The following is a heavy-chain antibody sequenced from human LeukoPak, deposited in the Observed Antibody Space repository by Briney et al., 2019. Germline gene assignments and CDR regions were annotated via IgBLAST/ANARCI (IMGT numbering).Heavy chain of an antibody. D-gene: IGHD3-9*01. CDR3: AREETNYDISTGLPSYGMDV. CDR2: IYYSGST. Sequence: SETLSLTCTVSGGSISSYYWSWIRQPPGKGLEWIGYIYYSGSTNYNPSLKSRVTISVDTSKNQFSLKLSSVTAADTAVYYCAREETNYDISTGLPSYGMDVWGQGTTVTVSS. J-gene: IGHJ6*02. V-gene: IGHV4-59*01. CDR1: GGSISSYY.